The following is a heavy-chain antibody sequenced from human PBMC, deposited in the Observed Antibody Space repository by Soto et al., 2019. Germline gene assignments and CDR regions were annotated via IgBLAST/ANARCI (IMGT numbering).Heavy chain of an antibody. CDR2: IYYSGST. CDR1: GGSISSYY. J-gene: IGHJ4*02. D-gene: IGHD3-10*01. V-gene: IGHV4-59*08. Sequence: QVQLQESGPGLVKPSETLSLTCTVSGGSISSYYWSWIRQPPGKGLEWIGYIYYSGSTNYNPSLKSRVTISVDTSKNQFSLKLSSVTAADTAVYYCARLTPGSYFYWGQGTLVTVSS. CDR3: ARLTPGSYFY.